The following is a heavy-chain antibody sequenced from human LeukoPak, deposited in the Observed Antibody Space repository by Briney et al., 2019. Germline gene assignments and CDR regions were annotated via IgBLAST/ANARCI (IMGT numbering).Heavy chain of an antibody. Sequence: SQTLSLTCTVYAGSISSGDYYWGWIRQPPGKGLEWIGYIYYSGSTYYTPSLKSRVTISVDTSKNQFSLKLSSVTAADTAVYYCAMELGFWFDPWGQGTLVTVSS. J-gene: IGHJ5*02. CDR3: AMELGFWFDP. V-gene: IGHV4-30-4*08. CDR1: AGSISSGDYY. D-gene: IGHD7-27*01. CDR2: IYYSGST.